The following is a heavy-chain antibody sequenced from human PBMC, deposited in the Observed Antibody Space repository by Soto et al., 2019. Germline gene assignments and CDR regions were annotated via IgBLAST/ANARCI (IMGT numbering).Heavy chain of an antibody. V-gene: IGHV1-8*01. D-gene: IGHD3-10*01. CDR1: GYTFTSYD. Sequence: GASVKVSCKASGYTFTSYDINWVRQATGQGLEWMGWMNPNSGNTGYAQEFQGRVTMTRNTSISTAYMELSSLRSEDTAVYYCARVLWFGKNWFDPWGQGTLVTVSS. J-gene: IGHJ5*02. CDR3: ARVLWFGKNWFDP. CDR2: MNPNSGNT.